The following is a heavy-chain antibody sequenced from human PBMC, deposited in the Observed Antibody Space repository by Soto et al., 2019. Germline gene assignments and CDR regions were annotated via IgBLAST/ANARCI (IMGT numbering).Heavy chain of an antibody. CDR3: ARDADSSSSKPGY. V-gene: IGHV3-33*01. Sequence: GGSLRLSCAASGFTFSSYGMHWVRQAPGKGLEWVAVIWYDGSNKYYADSVKGRFTISRDNSKNTLYLQMNSLRAEDTAVYYCARDADSSSSKPGYWGQGTLVTVSS. CDR1: GFTFSSYG. J-gene: IGHJ4*02. CDR2: IWYDGSNK. D-gene: IGHD6-6*01.